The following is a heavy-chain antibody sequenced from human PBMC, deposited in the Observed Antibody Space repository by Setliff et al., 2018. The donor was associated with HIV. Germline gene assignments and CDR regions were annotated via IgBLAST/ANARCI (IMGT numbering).Heavy chain of an antibody. V-gene: IGHV3-7*01. Sequence: PGGSLRLSCAASEFTYNKYWMSWVRQAPGKGLEWVANIKADGNDKNYADSVKGRFTISRDNTKNSLYLQMNSLRVEDTALYYCARDRGHSGHDINDYWGQGTLVTV. D-gene: IGHD5-12*01. CDR2: IKADGNDK. CDR1: EFTYNKYW. CDR3: ARDRGHSGHDINDY. J-gene: IGHJ4*02.